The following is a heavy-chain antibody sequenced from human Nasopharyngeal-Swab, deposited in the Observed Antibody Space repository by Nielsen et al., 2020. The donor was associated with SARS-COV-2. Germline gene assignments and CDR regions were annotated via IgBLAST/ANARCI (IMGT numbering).Heavy chain of an antibody. J-gene: IGHJ4*02. CDR2: ISAYNGNT. CDR1: GYTFTSYG. V-gene: IGHV1-18*01. D-gene: IGHD3-9*01. CDR3: ARDSYDILTGYYDY. Sequence: ASVKVSCKASGYTFTSYGISWVRQASGQGLEWMGWISAYNGNTNYAQKLQGRVTMTTDTSASTAYMELRSLRSDDTAVYYCARDSYDILTGYYDYWGQGTLVTVSS.